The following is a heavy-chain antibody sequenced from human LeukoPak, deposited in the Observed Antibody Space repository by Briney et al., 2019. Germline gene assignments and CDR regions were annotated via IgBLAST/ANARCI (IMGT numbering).Heavy chain of an antibody. V-gene: IGHV4-38-2*02. CDR1: GYSISSGYY. CDR3: ARRIQLWSGVYYLDY. D-gene: IGHD5-18*01. J-gene: IGHJ4*02. CDR2: IYHSGST. Sequence: PSETLSLTCTVSGYSISSGYYWGWIRQPPGKGLEWIGSIYHSGSTYYNPSLKSRVTISVDTSKNQFSLKLSSVTAADTAVYYCARRIQLWSGVYYLDYWGQGTLVTVSS.